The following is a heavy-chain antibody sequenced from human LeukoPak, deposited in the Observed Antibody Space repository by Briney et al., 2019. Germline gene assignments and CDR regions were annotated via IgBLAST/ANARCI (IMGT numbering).Heavy chain of an antibody. D-gene: IGHD3-22*01. CDR2: ISWDGGST. CDR3: ARRPATYYYDTTGATWYFDL. Sequence: GGSLRLSCAASGFTFDDYAMHWVRQAPGKGLEWVSLISWDGGSTYYADSVKGRFTISRDNSKNTLYLQMNSLRAEDTAVYYCARRPATYYYDTTGATWYFDLWGRGTLVTVSS. V-gene: IGHV3-43D*03. CDR1: GFTFDDYA. J-gene: IGHJ2*01.